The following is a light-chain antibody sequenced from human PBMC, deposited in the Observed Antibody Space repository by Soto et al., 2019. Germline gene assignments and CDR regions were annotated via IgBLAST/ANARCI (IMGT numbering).Light chain of an antibody. CDR1: QSLNSFY. J-gene: IGKJ1*01. CDR2: GSS. CDR3: QQYDISPRT. V-gene: IGKV3-20*01. Sequence: EIVLTQSPGTLSLSPGERATLSCRASQSLNSFYLAWYQQKPGQAPRLLIYGSSNRATGIPDRFSGSGSETEFTLTISRLDPEDFAVYYCQQYDISPRTFGQGTKVEVK.